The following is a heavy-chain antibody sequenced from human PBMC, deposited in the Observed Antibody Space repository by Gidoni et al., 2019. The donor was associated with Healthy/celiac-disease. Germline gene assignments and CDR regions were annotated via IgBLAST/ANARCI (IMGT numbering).Heavy chain of an antibody. CDR2: INHSGST. CDR3: ARGAFKPARRDGRGYNTLGY. D-gene: IGHD5-12*01. J-gene: IGHJ4*02. CDR1: GGSFSGYY. Sequence: QVQLQQWGAGLLKPSETLSLTCAVYGGSFSGYYWSWIRQPPGQGLEWIGEINHSGSTNYNPSLKSRVTISVDTAKNQFSLKLSSVTAADTAVYYCARGAFKPARRDGRGYNTLGYWGQGTLVTVSS. V-gene: IGHV4-34*01.